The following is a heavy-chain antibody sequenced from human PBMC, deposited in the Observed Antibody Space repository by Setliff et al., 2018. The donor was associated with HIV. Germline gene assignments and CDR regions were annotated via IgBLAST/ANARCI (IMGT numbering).Heavy chain of an antibody. J-gene: IGHJ5*02. Sequence: PGGSLRLSCEASGFTFRSYWVSWVRQAPGKGLEWVGAISPDGNEIHYVDSVRGRFTISRDNARNSLYLQTSSLRAEDTAVYYCARVVAGSWGQGTLVTVSS. CDR1: GFTFRSYW. D-gene: IGHD6-19*01. V-gene: IGHV3-7*01. CDR2: ISPDGNEI. CDR3: ARVVAGS.